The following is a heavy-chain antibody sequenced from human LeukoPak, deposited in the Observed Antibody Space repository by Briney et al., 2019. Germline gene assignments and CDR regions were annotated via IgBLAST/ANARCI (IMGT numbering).Heavy chain of an antibody. J-gene: IGHJ4*02. CDR3: AKEHHFAS. V-gene: IGHV3-9*01. CDR2: ITWNSGSI. Sequence: GGSLRLSCAASGFTFDDYTMHWVRQAPGKGLEWVSGITWNSGSIGYADSMRGRFTISRDNAKNSLYLEMNSLRAEDTALYYCAKEHHFASWGQGTLVTVSS. CDR1: GFTFDDYT.